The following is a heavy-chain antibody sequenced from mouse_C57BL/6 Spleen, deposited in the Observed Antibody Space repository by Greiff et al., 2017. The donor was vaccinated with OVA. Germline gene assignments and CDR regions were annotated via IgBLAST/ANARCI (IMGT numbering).Heavy chain of an antibody. J-gene: IGHJ1*03. D-gene: IGHD1-1*01. CDR3: ARGDYGGRGWYFDV. CDR1: GFTFSSYA. CDR2: ISDGGSYT. Sequence: EVQRVESGGGLVKPGGSLKLSCAASGFTFSSYAMSWVRQTPEKRLEWVATISDGGSYTYYPDNVKGRFTISRDNAKNNLYLQMSHLKSEDTAMYYCARGDYGGRGWYFDVWGTGTTVTVSS. V-gene: IGHV5-4*01.